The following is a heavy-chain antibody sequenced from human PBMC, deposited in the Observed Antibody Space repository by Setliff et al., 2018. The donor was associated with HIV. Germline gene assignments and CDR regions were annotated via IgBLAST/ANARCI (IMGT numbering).Heavy chain of an antibody. CDR2: IYTSGNT. CDR1: GGSFSNYC. V-gene: IGHV4-4*09. Sequence: SETLSLTCTVSGGSFSNYCWNWIRQSPGKGLEWIGYIYTSGNTNYDPSLKSRVTISVDTSKNQFSLKLASVTAADTAVYYCAADLEGNYYDSSGYFGWGQGTLVTVSS. D-gene: IGHD3-22*01. J-gene: IGHJ4*02. CDR3: AADLEGNYYDSSGYFG.